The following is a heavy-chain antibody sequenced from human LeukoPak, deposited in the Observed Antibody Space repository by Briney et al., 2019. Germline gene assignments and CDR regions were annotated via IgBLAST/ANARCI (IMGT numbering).Heavy chain of an antibody. J-gene: IGHJ5*02. CDR2: IYTRGST. D-gene: IGHD3-10*01. CDR3: ARSHGSGSYYSFSNWFDP. CDR1: GGSISSYY. Sequence: PSETLSLTCTVSGGSISSYYWSWIRQPAGKGLEWIGRIYTRGSTNYNPSLKSRVTISVDTSKNQFSLKLSSVTAADTAVYYCARSHGSGSYYSFSNWFDPWGQGTLVTVSS. V-gene: IGHV4-4*07.